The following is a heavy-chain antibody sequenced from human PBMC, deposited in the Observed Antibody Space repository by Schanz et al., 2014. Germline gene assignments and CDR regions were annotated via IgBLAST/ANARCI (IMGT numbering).Heavy chain of an antibody. CDR1: GFTFRGHA. V-gene: IGHV3-30*04. J-gene: IGHJ3*01. CDR2: ISTDGTNT. Sequence: QVQLVESGGGVVQPGRSLRLSCAASGFTFRGHAMHWVRQAPGKGLEKGAAISTDGTNTDYADSVRGRITISRDNSKNTVYLQMDSLRSEDTAVYYGTRDRGAVVGHNDALNLWGQGRMVSVSS. D-gene: IGHD2-21*01. CDR3: TRDRGAVVGHNDALNL.